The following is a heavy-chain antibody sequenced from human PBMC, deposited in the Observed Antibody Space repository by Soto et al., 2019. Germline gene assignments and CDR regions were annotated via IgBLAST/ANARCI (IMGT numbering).Heavy chain of an antibody. CDR2: INPILSMS. CDR1: GDTFTFYS. J-gene: IGHJ4*02. Sequence: QVQLVQSGAEVKRPGSSVKVSCKASGDTFTFYSINWVRQAPGLGLEWMGRINPILSMSNYAQRFQGRVTMTADKSTSTAYMELSRLRSEDTAIYYCASSYGSGYRAFDYCGQGALVTVSS. D-gene: IGHD3-10*01. CDR3: ASSYGSGYRAFDY. V-gene: IGHV1-69*02.